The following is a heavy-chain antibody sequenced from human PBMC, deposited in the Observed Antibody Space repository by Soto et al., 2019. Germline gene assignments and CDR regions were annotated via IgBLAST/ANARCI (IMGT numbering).Heavy chain of an antibody. CDR1: GGSISSYY. D-gene: IGHD3-22*01. J-gene: IGHJ4*02. CDR2: IYYSGST. Sequence: QVQLQESGPGLVKPSETLSLTCTVSGGSISSYYWSWIRQPPGKGLEWIGYIYYSGSTNYNPSLKSRVTISVDTSKNQFSLNLSSVTAADTAVYYCAREGVYYDSSGYHYFDYWGQGTLVTVSS. CDR3: AREGVYYDSSGYHYFDY. V-gene: IGHV4-59*01.